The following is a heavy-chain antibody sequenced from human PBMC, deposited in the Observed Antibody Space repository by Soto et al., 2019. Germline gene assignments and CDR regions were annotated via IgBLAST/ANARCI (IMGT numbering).Heavy chain of an antibody. J-gene: IGHJ4*02. CDR3: ASISYSSGFDY. Sequence: SETLSLTCTVSGGSISSSSYYWGWIRQPPGKGLEWIGSIYYSGSTYYNPSLKSRVTISVDTSKNQFSLKLSSVTAADTAVYYCASISYSSGFDYWGQGTLVTVS. CDR1: GGSISSSSYY. D-gene: IGHD6-19*01. V-gene: IGHV4-39*01. CDR2: IYYSGST.